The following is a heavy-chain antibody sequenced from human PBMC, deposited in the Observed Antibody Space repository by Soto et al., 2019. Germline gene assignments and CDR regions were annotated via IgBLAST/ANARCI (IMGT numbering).Heavy chain of an antibody. J-gene: IGHJ6*02. CDR2: INPSGGST. CDR3: ARDRPVVRFLEWLSKAYGMDV. CDR1: GYTFTSYY. Sequence: ASVKVSCKASGYTFTSYYMHWVRQAPGQGLEWMGIINPSGGSTSYARKFQGRVTMTRDTSTSTVYMELSSLRSEDTAVYYCARDRPVVRFLEWLSKAYGMDVWGQGTTVTVSS. D-gene: IGHD3-3*01. V-gene: IGHV1-46*01.